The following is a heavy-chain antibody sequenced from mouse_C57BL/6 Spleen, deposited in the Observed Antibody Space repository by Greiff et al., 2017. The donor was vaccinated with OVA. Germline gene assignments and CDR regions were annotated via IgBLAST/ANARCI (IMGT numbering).Heavy chain of an antibody. D-gene: IGHD1-1*01. CDR3: ARYYYGSSPRYAMDY. CDR2: IGPNSGGT. V-gene: IGHV1-72*01. Sequence: QVQLQQPGAELVKPGASVQLSCKASGYTFTSYWMHWVKQRPGRGLEWLGRIGPNSGGTKYNAMFKSKATLTVDNPSSTAYMQLSSLTTEDSAVYDGARYYYGSSPRYAMDYWGQGTSVTVSA. J-gene: IGHJ4*01. CDR1: GYTFTSYW.